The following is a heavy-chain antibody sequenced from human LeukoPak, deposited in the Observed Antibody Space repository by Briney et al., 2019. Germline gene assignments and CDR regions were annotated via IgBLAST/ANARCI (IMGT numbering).Heavy chain of an antibody. J-gene: IGHJ5*02. Sequence: PGGSLRLSCAASEFTFSSYSMSWVRQAPGKELEWGSYISSTASSIYYADSVKGRFTISRDNAKNSLYLQMNSLRAEDTAVYYCARDVTYHGGDWFDPWGQGTLVTVSS. V-gene: IGHV3-48*04. CDR2: ISSTASSI. D-gene: IGHD4-23*01. CDR1: EFTFSSYS. CDR3: ARDVTYHGGDWFDP.